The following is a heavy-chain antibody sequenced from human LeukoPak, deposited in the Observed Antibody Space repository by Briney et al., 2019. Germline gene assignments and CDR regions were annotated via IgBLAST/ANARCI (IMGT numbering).Heavy chain of an antibody. Sequence: GRSLRLSCAASGFTFSDYYMNWIRQAPGKGLEWVSYISSSGSTIYYADSVKGRFTISRDNAENSLYLQMDSLRAEDTAVYYCAGVWRPPYTSSWPYSFDYWGQGALVTVSS. J-gene: IGHJ4*02. CDR2: ISSSGSTI. V-gene: IGHV3-11*04. D-gene: IGHD6-13*01. CDR3: AGVWRPPYTSSWPYSFDY. CDR1: GFTFSDYY.